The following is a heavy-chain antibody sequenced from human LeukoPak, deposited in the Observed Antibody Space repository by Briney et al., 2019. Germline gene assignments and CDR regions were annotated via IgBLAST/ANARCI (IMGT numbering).Heavy chain of an antibody. CDR1: GGTFSSYA. J-gene: IGHJ6*02. CDR2: IIPIFGTA. D-gene: IGHD3-3*01. V-gene: IGHV1-69*13. CDR3: ARDITIFGVVIRSYYYGMDV. Sequence: SVKVSCTASGGTFSSYAISWVRQAPGQGLEWMGGIIPIFGTANYAQKFQGRVTITADESTSTAYMELSSLRSEDTAVYYCARDITIFGVVIRSYYYGMDVWGQGTTVTVSS.